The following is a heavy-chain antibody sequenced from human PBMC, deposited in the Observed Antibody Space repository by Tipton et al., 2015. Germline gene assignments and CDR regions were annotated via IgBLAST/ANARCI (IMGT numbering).Heavy chain of an antibody. D-gene: IGHD3-10*01. CDR3: AKNSGNYYSSSSDH. V-gene: IGHV3-23*01. Sequence: SLRLSCAASGLIVSSNYMTWVRQAPGKRLEWVSAISGSGFSTYYADSVNGRFDISRDESKNTVYLQMNSLRVEDTAVYYCAKNSGNYYSSSSDHWGQGTLVTVSS. CDR2: ISGSGFST. CDR1: GLIVSSNY. J-gene: IGHJ4*02.